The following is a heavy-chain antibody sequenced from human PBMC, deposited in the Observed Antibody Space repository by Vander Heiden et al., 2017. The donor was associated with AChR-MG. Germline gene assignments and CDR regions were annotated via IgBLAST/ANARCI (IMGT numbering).Heavy chain of an antibody. CDR1: GYTFTSYA. CDR2: ISSGNGDT. Sequence: QVQLVQSGAEVGKPGASVKVSCKASGYTFTSYAIHWVRQAPGQRLEWMGWISSGNGDTKYSQKFQARVTFTRDTSANIGYMELSSLRSEDTAVYYCARDSNSVLWYWGQGTLVTVSS. V-gene: IGHV1-3*01. D-gene: IGHD3-16*01. J-gene: IGHJ4*02. CDR3: ARDSNSVLWY.